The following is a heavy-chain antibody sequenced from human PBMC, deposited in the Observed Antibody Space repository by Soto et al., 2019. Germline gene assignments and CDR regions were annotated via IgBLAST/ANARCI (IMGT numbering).Heavy chain of an antibody. CDR3: ARDGYCSGGSCYPNAFDI. V-gene: IGHV1-46*03. Sequence: ASVKVSCTESVYTFTTYYIHWVRQAPGQGLEWMGIINPSGGSTSYAQKFQGRVTMTRDTSTSTVYMELSSLRSEDTAVYYCARDGYCSGGSCYPNAFDIRGQRTMVTVSS. D-gene: IGHD2-15*01. J-gene: IGHJ3*02. CDR2: INPSGGST. CDR1: VYTFTTYY.